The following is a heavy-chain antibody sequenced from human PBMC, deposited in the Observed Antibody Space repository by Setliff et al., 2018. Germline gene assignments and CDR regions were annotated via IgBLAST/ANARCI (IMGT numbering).Heavy chain of an antibody. D-gene: IGHD2-2*01. J-gene: IGHJ4*02. CDR1: GGSFSGYY. CDR2: INHSGST. CDR3: ARVVPAAMYFDY. V-gene: IGHV4-34*01. Sequence: SETLSLTCAVYGGSFSGYYWSWIRQPPGKGQEWIGEINHSGSTNYNPSLKSRVTISVDTSKNQFSLKLSSVTAADTAVYYCARVVPAAMYFDYWGQGTLVTVSS.